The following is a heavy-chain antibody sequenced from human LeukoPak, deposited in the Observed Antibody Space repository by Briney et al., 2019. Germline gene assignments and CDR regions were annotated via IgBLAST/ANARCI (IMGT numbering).Heavy chain of an antibody. CDR1: GFTFSSYA. CDR2: ISGSGGST. CDR3: AKSTWTYYYDSSGYFLFDY. J-gene: IGHJ4*02. Sequence: PGGSLRLSCAASGFTFSSYAISWVRQAPGKGLEWVSAISGSGGSTYYADSVKGRFTISRGNSKNTLYLQMNSLRAEDTAVYYCAKSTWTYYYDSSGYFLFDYWGQGTLVTVSS. D-gene: IGHD3-22*01. V-gene: IGHV3-23*01.